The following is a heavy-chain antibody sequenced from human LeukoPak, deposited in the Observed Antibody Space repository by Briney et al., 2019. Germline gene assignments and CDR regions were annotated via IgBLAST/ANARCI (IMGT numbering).Heavy chain of an antibody. CDR2: ISGSGGST. CDR1: GFTFSSYA. CDR3: AKGYYYDSKGFDY. D-gene: IGHD3-22*01. Sequence: PGGSLRLSCAASGFTFSSYAMSWVRQAPGKGREWVSAISGSGGSTYYADSVKGRFTISRDNSKNTLYLQMNSLRAEDTAVYYCAKGYYYDSKGFDYWGQGTLVTVSS. V-gene: IGHV3-23*01. J-gene: IGHJ4*02.